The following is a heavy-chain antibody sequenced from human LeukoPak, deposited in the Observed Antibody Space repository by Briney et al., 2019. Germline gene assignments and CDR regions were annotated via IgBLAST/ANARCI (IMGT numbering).Heavy chain of an antibody. CDR2: INPNSGGT. J-gene: IGHJ5*01. D-gene: IGHD2-21*01. CDR1: GYSFIGYY. V-gene: IGHV1-2*02. Sequence: ASVKVSCKASGYSFIGYYMHWVRQAPGQGLEWMGWINPNSGGTNYAQKFQGRVTMTRDTSISTAYMELSRLRSDDTAVYYCTRSFIAYCGGDCFSSWGQGTLVTVSS. CDR3: TRSFIAYCGGDCFSS.